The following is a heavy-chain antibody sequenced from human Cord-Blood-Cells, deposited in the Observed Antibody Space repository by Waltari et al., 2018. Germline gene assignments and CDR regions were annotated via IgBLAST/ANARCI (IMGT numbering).Heavy chain of an antibody. CDR1: GFTFSSYG. CDR3: AKWAGYDSSGYDY. V-gene: IGHV3-30*18. CDR2: ISEDGSKK. D-gene: IGHD3-22*01. J-gene: IGHJ4*02. Sequence: QVQLVESGGGVVQPGRSLRLSCAASGFTFSSYGMHWVRQAPGKGLEWVAVISEDGSKKYYADSVKGRFTISRDNSKNTLYLQMNSLRAEDTAVYYCAKWAGYDSSGYDYWGQGTLVTVSS.